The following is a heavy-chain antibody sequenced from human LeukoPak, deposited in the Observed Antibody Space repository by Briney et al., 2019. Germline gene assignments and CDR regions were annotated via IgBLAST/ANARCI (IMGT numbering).Heavy chain of an antibody. CDR2: VSNSGSYV. CDR1: GFTFGDYT. V-gene: IGHV3-21*01. D-gene: IGHD1-1*01. CDR3: ARDWQQLVDF. Sequence: GGSLRLSCAASGFTFGDYTMSWVRQAPGKGLEWVSFVSNSGSYVSYADSVKGRFTISRDNAKNSLYLQMNTLRAEDTAVYYCARDWQQLVDFWGQGTLVTVSS. J-gene: IGHJ4*02.